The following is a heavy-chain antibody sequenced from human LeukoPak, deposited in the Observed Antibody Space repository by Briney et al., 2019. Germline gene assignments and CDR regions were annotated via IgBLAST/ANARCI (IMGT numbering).Heavy chain of an antibody. CDR3: AREVPDIVATYGMDV. J-gene: IGHJ6*02. V-gene: IGHV3-21*01. Sequence: ETLSLTCTVSGGSISSSSYYWGWIRQPPGKGLEWLSFISSSSSYIYYADSVKGRFTISRDNRKNSLFLQMNSLRAEDTAIYYCAREVPDIVATYGMDVWGQGTTVTVSS. CDR2: ISSSSSYI. CDR1: GGSISSSS. D-gene: IGHD5-12*01.